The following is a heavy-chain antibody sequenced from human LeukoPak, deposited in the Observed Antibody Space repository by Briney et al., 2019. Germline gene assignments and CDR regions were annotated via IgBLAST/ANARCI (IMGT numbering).Heavy chain of an antibody. D-gene: IGHD3-9*01. V-gene: IGHV4-59*08. CDR1: GGSISSYY. CDR3: ARYDFDILTGYHRGGMDV. Sequence: SETLSLTCTISGGSISSYYWSWIRQPPGKGLEWIGYIYSSGSANYNPSLNSRATISVDTSKNQFSLKLRSVTAADTAVYYCARYDFDILTGYHRGGMDVWGQGTTVTVTS. J-gene: IGHJ6*02. CDR2: IYSSGSA.